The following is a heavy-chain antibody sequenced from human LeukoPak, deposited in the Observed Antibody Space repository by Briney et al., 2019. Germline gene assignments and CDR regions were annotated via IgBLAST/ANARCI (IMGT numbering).Heavy chain of an antibody. V-gene: IGHV1-24*01. CDR1: GYTFTSYG. CDR2: FDPEDGET. J-gene: IGHJ2*01. CDR3: AADPYYDSSGYAWYFDL. D-gene: IGHD3-22*01. Sequence: ASVKVSCKASGYTFTSYGISWVRQAPGQGLEWMGGFDPEDGETIYAQKFQGRVTMTEDTSTDTAYMELSSLRSEDTAVYYCAADPYYDSSGYAWYFDLWGRGTLVTVSS.